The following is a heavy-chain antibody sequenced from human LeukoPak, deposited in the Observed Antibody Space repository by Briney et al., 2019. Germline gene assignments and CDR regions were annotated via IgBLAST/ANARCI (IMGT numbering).Heavy chain of an antibody. CDR2: ISWNSGSI. Sequence: GGSLRLSCAASGFTFDDYAMHWVRQAPGKGLEWVSGISWNSGSIGYADSVKGRFTISRDNAKNSLYLQMNSLRAEDTALYYCAKGRSQRTYYYYYGMDVWGQGTTVTVSS. V-gene: IGHV3-9*01. CDR1: GFTFDDYA. CDR3: AKGRSQRTYYYYYGMDV. J-gene: IGHJ6*02.